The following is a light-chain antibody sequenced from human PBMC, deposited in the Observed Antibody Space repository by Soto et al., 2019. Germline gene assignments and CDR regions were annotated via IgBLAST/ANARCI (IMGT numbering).Light chain of an antibody. CDR2: EGT. CDR1: SSDVGTYNL. CDR3: CSYVGSSTYV. Sequence: QSVLPQPASVSGSPGQSITISCTGTSSDVGTYNLVSWYQQHPGKAPKLMVYEGTKRPSGVSNRFSGSKSGNTASLTISGLQAEDEADYYCCSYVGSSTYVFGTGTKVTVL. V-gene: IGLV2-23*01. J-gene: IGLJ1*01.